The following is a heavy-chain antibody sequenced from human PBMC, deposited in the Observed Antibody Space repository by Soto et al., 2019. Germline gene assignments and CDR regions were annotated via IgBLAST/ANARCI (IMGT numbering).Heavy chain of an antibody. CDR3: AKEQEWQPAPSFDY. J-gene: IGHJ4*02. V-gene: IGHV3-30*18. D-gene: IGHD2-8*01. CDR2: ISYDGSNK. Sequence: QVQLVESGGGVVQPGRSLRLSCAASGFTFSSYGMHWVRQAPGKGLEWVAVISYDGSNKYYADSVKGRFTISRDNSKNTLYLQMNSLRAEDTAVYYCAKEQEWQPAPSFDYWGQGTLVTVSS. CDR1: GFTFSSYG.